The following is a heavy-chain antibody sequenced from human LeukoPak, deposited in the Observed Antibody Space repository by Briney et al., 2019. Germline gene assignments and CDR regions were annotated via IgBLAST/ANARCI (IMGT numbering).Heavy chain of an antibody. Sequence: PSETLSLTCSVSSGSVRSNYYSWAWIRQAPGKGREWVGGLDDSGNTYYNPSLKSRLTMSVDTSKNHFSLNLKSVAAADTSVYYCARRLRIGAAEWFDPWGQGIMVTVSS. CDR3: ARRLRIGAAEWFDP. V-gene: IGHV4-39*02. D-gene: IGHD2-15*01. CDR1: SGSVRSNYYS. CDR2: LDDSGNT. J-gene: IGHJ5*02.